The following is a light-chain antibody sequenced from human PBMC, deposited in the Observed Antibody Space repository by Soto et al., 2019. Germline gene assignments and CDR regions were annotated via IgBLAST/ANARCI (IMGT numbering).Light chain of an antibody. Sequence: IVLTQSPGTLSLSPGERATLSCRASQSVSSYLAWYQQKPGQAPRLLIYDASNRATGIPARFSGSGSGTDFTLTISSLEPEDFAVYYCQQRSNWPLFGPGTKVDIK. J-gene: IGKJ3*01. CDR1: QSVSSY. CDR2: DAS. CDR3: QQRSNWPL. V-gene: IGKV3-11*01.